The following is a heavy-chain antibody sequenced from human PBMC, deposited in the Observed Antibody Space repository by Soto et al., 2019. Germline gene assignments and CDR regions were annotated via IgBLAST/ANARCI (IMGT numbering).Heavy chain of an antibody. V-gene: IGHV1-69*06. CDR1: GGTFSSYA. J-gene: IGHJ4*02. Sequence: GASVKVSCKASGGTFSSYAISWVRQAPGQGLEWMGGIIPIFGTANYAQKFQGRVTITADKSTSTAYMELSSLRSEDTAVYYCAGGYSYGYYDFDYWGQGTQVTVSS. D-gene: IGHD5-18*01. CDR3: AGGYSYGYYDFDY. CDR2: IIPIFGTA.